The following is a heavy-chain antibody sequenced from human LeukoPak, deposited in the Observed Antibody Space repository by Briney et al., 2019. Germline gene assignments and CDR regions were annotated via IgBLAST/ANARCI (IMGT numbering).Heavy chain of an antibody. V-gene: IGHV6-1*01. Sequence: SQTLSLTCAISGDSVSSNSAAWNWIRQSPSRGLEWLGRTYYRSKWYNDYAVSVKSRITINPDTSKNQFSLQLNSVTPEDTAVYYCARATNYYGSGSYYNRAWTVVYWGQGTLVTVSS. J-gene: IGHJ4*02. CDR1: GDSVSSNSAA. D-gene: IGHD3-10*01. CDR2: TYYRSKWYN. CDR3: ARATNYYGSGSYYNRAWTVVY.